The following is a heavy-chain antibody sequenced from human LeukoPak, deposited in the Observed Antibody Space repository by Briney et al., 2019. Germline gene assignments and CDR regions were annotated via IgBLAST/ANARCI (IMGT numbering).Heavy chain of an antibody. CDR3: ARPDGSGSYLDAFDI. Sequence: GGSLKISCKGSGYSFTSYWIGWVRQMPGKGLEWMGIIYPGDSDTRYSPSFQGQVTISADKSISTAYLQWSSLKASDTAMYYCARPDGSGSYLDAFDIWGQGTMVTVSS. D-gene: IGHD3-10*01. CDR1: GYSFTSYW. CDR2: IYPGDSDT. V-gene: IGHV5-51*01. J-gene: IGHJ3*02.